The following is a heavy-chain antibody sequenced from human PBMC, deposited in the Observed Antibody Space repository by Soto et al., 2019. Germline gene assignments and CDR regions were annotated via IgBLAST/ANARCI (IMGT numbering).Heavy chain of an antibody. V-gene: IGHV4-59*01. CDR1: GGSISSYY. CDR2: IYYSGST. D-gene: IGHD2-15*01. J-gene: IGHJ6*03. Sequence: SETLSLTCTVSGGSISSYYWSWIRQPPGKGLEWIGYIYYSGSTNYNPSLKSRVTISVDTSKNQFSLKLSSVTAADTAVYYCARAGYCSGGSCYYYYYYMDVWGKGTXVTVSS. CDR3: ARAGYCSGGSCYYYYYYMDV.